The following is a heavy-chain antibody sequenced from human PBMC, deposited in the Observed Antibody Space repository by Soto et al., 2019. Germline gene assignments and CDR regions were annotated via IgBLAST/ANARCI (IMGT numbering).Heavy chain of an antibody. D-gene: IGHD6-13*01. J-gene: IGHJ6*02. CDR1: GLIFSNYG. CDR2: ISSGGEYI. Sequence: EVQLVESGGGLVKPGGSLRLSCTASGLIFSNYGMNWVRQAAGKRPEWVSSISSGGEYIDYADSVKGRLTISRDNANKILYLQLASLGVEDTAVYYCATDGGAGAVMGVWGQGSTVTVSS. V-gene: IGHV3-21*01. CDR3: ATDGGAGAVMGV.